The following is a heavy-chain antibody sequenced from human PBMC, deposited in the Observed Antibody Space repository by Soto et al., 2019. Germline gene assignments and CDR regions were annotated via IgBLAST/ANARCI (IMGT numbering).Heavy chain of an antibody. CDR2: ISFDGSSA. D-gene: IGHD3-9*01. CDR3: ATGYATTWFQYGLDV. V-gene: IGHV3-30-3*01. J-gene: IGHJ6*02. Sequence: QVQLVESGGGVVQPGMSPRLSCAASGLTFDIFAMHWVRQAPGKGLEWVAVISFDGSSAHCADSVEGRFTISRDNSKSTVYLQMDSARPEDTAVYYCATGYATTWFQYGLDVWGQGTSVIVFS. CDR1: GLTFDIFA.